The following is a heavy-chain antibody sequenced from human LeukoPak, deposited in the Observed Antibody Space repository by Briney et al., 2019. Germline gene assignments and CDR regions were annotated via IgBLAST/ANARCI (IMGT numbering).Heavy chain of an antibody. CDR3: ARRLVAANAVDY. V-gene: IGHV4-34*01. J-gene: IGHJ4*02. CDR1: GGSFSGYY. CDR2: IYYSGST. Sequence: SETLSLTCAVYGGSFSGYYWSWIRQPPGKGLEWIGTIYYSGSTYYNPSLKSRVTISVDTSKSQFSLNLTSVTAADTAVYYCARRLVAANAVDYWGQGSLVTVSS. D-gene: IGHD2-21*02.